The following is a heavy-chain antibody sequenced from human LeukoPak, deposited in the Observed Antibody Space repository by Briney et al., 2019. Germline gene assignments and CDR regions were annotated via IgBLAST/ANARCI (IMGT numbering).Heavy chain of an antibody. CDR3: ARGNWNYDY. CDR1: GRSISTYY. V-gene: IGHV4-59*01. J-gene: IGHJ4*02. CDR2: LYYRGSS. D-gene: IGHD1-7*01. Sequence: SEPVSLTCTLWGRSISTYYWRWIRQPPGKGLEFIGYLYYRGSSNYNPSLKSRVTISVDPSKNQFSLKLSSVTAADTAVYYCARGNWNYDYWGQGTLVTVSS.